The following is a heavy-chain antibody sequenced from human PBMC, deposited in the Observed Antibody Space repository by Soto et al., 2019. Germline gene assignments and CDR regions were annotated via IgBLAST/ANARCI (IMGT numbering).Heavy chain of an antibody. V-gene: IGHV3-30*18. D-gene: IGHD1-26*01. CDR3: AKDTGIVGATIYYYYGMDV. J-gene: IGHJ6*02. CDR1: GFTFSSYG. CDR2: ISYDGSNK. Sequence: QVQLVESGGGVVQPGRSLRLSCAASGFTFSSYGMHWVRQAPGKGLEWVAVISYDGSNKYYADSVKGRFTISRDNSKNTLYLQMNSLRAEDTAVYYCAKDTGIVGATIYYYYGMDVWGQGTTVTVSS.